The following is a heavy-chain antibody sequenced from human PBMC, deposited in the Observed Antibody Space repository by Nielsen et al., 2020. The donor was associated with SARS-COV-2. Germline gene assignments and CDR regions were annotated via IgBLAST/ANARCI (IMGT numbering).Heavy chain of an antibody. CDR2: IWYDGSNK. CDR3: AREGGRKFFDY. Sequence: GGSLRLSCAASGFTFSSYGMHWVRQAPGKGLEWVAVIWYDGSNKYYADSVKGRSTISRDNSKNTLYLQMNSLRAEDTAVYYCAREGGRKFFDYWGQGTLVTVSS. J-gene: IGHJ4*02. V-gene: IGHV3-33*01. CDR1: GFTFSSYG. D-gene: IGHD1-1*01.